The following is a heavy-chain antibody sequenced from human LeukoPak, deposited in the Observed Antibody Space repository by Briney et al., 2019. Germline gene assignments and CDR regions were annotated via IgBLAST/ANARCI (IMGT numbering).Heavy chain of an antibody. CDR3: ARLRRAGPDY. J-gene: IGHJ4*02. Sequence: SETLPLTCTVSGGSISSSSYYWGWIRQPPGKGLEWIGSIYYSGSTYYNPSLKSRVTISVDTSKNQFSLKLSSVTAADTAVYYCARLRRAGPDYWGQGTLVTVSS. CDR2: IYYSGST. CDR1: GGSISSSSYY. V-gene: IGHV4-39*01. D-gene: IGHD6-13*01.